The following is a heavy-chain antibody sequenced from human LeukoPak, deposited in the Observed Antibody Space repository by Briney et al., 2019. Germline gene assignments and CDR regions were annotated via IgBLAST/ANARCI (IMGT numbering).Heavy chain of an antibody. CDR1: GFTFSSYW. D-gene: IGHD2-15*01. CDR2: IKQDGSEK. V-gene: IGHV3-7*01. Sequence: PGGSLRLSCAASGFTFSSYWMSWVRQAPGKGLEWVANIKQDGSEKYYVDSVKGRFTISRDNAKNSLYLQMNSLRAEDTAVYYCARDEYAVVAATTLDYWGQGTLVTVSS. CDR3: ARDEYAVVAATTLDY. J-gene: IGHJ4*02.